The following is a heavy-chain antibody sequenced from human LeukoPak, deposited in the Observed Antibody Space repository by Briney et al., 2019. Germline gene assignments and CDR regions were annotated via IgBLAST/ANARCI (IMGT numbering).Heavy chain of an antibody. D-gene: IGHD2-15*01. Sequence: GSSVAVSCKASGGTFSSYAISWVRQAPGQGLEWIGRIIPILGIANYAQKFQGRVTITADKSTSTAYMELSSLRSEDTAVYYCARAHCSGGSCYFFDYWGQGTLVTVSS. CDR1: GGTFSSYA. CDR2: IIPILGIA. CDR3: ARAHCSGGSCYFFDY. J-gene: IGHJ4*02. V-gene: IGHV1-69*04.